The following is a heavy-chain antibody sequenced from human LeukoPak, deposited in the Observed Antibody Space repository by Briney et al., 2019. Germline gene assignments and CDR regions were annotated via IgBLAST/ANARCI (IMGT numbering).Heavy chain of an antibody. D-gene: IGHD3-10*02. J-gene: IGHJ4*02. V-gene: IGHV3-23*01. CDR3: ASVFGEQLYFDY. CDR2: VSNSDGTT. CDR1: GFTFSGYA. Sequence: GGSLRLSCAASGFTFSGYAMSWVRQAPGKGLEWVSAVSNSDGTTYYADSVKGRFTISRDNSKNTLYLQMNSLRAEDTAVYYCASVFGEQLYFDYWGQGTLVTVSS.